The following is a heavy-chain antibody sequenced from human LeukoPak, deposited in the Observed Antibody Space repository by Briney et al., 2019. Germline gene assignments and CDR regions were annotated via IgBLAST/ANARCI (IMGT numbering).Heavy chain of an antibody. D-gene: IGHD1-14*01. Sequence: GASVKVSCKPSRYPFTPWEINWVRQAAGHGREWMGWVHPNRGNRAYAQKHQGRVTMPRDTSISTAYTELSGLRFDDTAVYFCARRPRNDPGGQGTLVSVSS. J-gene: IGHJ5*02. CDR3: ARRPRNDP. CDR2: VHPNRGNR. CDR1: RYPFTPWE. V-gene: IGHV1-8*01.